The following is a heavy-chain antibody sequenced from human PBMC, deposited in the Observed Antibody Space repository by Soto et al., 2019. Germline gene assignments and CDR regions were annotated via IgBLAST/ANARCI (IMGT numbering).Heavy chain of an antibody. CDR1: GGSISSYY. Sequence: SETLSLTCTVSGGSISSYYWSWIWQPPGKGLEWIGYIYYSGSTNYNPSLKSRVTISVDTTKNQFSLKLSSVTAADTAVYYCARLIWLGEVNNWFDPWGQGTLVTVSS. CDR2: IYYSGST. J-gene: IGHJ5*02. V-gene: IGHV4-59*12. D-gene: IGHD3-10*01. CDR3: ARLIWLGEVNNWFDP.